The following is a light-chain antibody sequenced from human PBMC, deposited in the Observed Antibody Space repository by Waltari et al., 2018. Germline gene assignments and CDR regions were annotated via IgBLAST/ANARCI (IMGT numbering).Light chain of an antibody. V-gene: IGLV1-51*01. CDR2: DNN. Sequence: QSVLTQPPSVSAAPGQKVAISCSGTSSNIGLNYVSWYQQFPGTAPKLLIYDNNKRPSGIPDRFAGSKSGTSATLGITGLQTGDEADYYCGTWDSSLSAAVFGGGTKLTVL. CDR1: SSNIGLNY. J-gene: IGLJ3*02. CDR3: GTWDSSLSAAV.